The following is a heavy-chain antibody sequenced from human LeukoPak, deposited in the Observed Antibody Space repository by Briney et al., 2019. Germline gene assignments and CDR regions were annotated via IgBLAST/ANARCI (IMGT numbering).Heavy chain of an antibody. D-gene: IGHD3-10*01. J-gene: IGHJ5*02. CDR3: ARSWVYGSGSVWFDP. CDR2: INHSGST. CDR1: GGSFSGYY. Sequence: PSETLSLTCAVYGGSFSGYYWSWIRQPPGKGLEWIGEINHSGSTNYNPSLKSRVTISVDTSRNQFSLKLSSVTAADTAVYYCARSWVYGSGSVWFDPWGQGTLVTVSS. V-gene: IGHV4-34*01.